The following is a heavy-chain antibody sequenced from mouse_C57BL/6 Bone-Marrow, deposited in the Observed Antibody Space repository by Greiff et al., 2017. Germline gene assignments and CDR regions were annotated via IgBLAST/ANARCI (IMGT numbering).Heavy chain of an antibody. CDR1: GFTFSDYY. V-gene: IGHV5-16*01. Sequence: EVKVEESEGGLVQPGSSMKLSCTASGFTFSDYYMAWVRQVPEKGLEWVANINYDGSSTYYLDSLKSRFIISRDNAKNILYLQRSSLKSEDTATYYCARDQDYYGSSYWYFDFWGTGTTVTVSS. CDR3: ARDQDYYGSSYWYFDF. D-gene: IGHD1-1*01. CDR2: INYDGSST. J-gene: IGHJ1*03.